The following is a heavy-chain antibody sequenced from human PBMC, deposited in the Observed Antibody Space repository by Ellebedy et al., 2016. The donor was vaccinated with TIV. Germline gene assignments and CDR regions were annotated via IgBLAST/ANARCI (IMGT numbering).Heavy chain of an antibody. CDR3: ARDRHTAMFDP. V-gene: IGHV1-69*13. CDR1: GYTFTSYD. D-gene: IGHD5-18*01. J-gene: IGHJ5*02. CDR2: IIPIFGTA. Sequence: SVKVSXXASGYTFTSYDINWVRQATGQGLEWMGGIIPIFGTANYAQKFQGRVTITADESTSTAYMELSSLRSEDTAVYYCARDRHTAMFDPWGQGTLVTVSS.